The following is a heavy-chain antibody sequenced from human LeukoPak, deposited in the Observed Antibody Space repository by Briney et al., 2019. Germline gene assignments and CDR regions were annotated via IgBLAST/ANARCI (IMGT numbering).Heavy chain of an antibody. CDR2: ISYDGSNK. CDR1: GFTFSSYS. CDR3: ARDYLDWYFDL. J-gene: IGHJ2*01. V-gene: IGHV3-30*03. Sequence: GGSLRLSCAASGFTFSSYSMNWVRQAPGKGLEWVAVISYDGSNKYYADSVKGRFTISRDNSKNTLYLQMNSLRAEDTAVYYCARDYLDWYFDLWGRGTLVTVSS.